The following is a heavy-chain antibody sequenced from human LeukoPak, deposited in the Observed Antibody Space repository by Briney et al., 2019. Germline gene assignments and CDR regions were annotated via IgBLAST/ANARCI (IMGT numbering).Heavy chain of an antibody. V-gene: IGHV4-34*01. CDR1: GGSFSGYY. D-gene: IGHD2-2*01. J-gene: IGHJ6*02. Sequence: KPSETLSLTCAVYGGSFSGYYWSWIRQPPGKGLEWIGEINHSGSTNYNPSLKSRVTISVDTSKNQFSLKLSSVTAADTAVYYCARRETYCSSTSCYYYYYGMDVWGQGTTVTVSS. CDR3: ARRETYCSSTSCYYYYYGMDV. CDR2: INHSGST.